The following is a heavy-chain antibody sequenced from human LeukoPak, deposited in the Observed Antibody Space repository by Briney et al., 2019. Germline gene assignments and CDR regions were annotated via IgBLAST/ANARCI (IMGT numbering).Heavy chain of an antibody. V-gene: IGHV4-34*01. J-gene: IGHJ2*01. CDR2: INHSGGT. D-gene: IGHD3-22*01. CDR1: DGSFTGYY. Sequence: PSETLSLTCGVSDGSFTGYYWTWIRQPPGKGLEWIGEINHSGGTNYSPSLESRVTVSKDTSKNQFSLNLTSVTAADTAVYYCARGRWLSQYWYYDLWGRGTLVTVSS. CDR3: ARGRWLSQYWYYDL.